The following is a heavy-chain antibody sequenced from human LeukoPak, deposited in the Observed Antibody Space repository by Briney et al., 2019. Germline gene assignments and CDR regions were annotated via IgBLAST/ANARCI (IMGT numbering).Heavy chain of an antibody. D-gene: IGHD1-1*01. CDR3: ATDDVTTGTKTALGY. J-gene: IGHJ4*02. CDR2: IVVGSGNT. Sequence: SVKVSRKASGFTFTSSAVQWVRQARGQGLEWIGWIVVGSGNTNYAQKFQERVTINRDMSTSTAYMELSSLRSEDTAVYYCATDDVTTGTKTALGYWGQGTLVTVSS. V-gene: IGHV1-58*01. CDR1: GFTFTSSA.